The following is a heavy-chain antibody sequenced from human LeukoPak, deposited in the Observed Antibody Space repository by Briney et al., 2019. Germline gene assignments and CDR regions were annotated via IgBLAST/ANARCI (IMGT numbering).Heavy chain of an antibody. Sequence: PSETLSLTCAVYGGSFSGYYWSWIRQPPGKGLEWIGEVNHNGRGEFYYSQKTHYNPSLESRVTISVDTSKNQFFLKVTSVTAADTAVYYCARGLRSGGSCCMDVWGKGTPVTVSS. CDR3: ARGLRSGGSCCMDV. CDR2: VNHNGRGEFYYSQKT. J-gene: IGHJ6*04. CDR1: GGSFSGYY. D-gene: IGHD2-15*01. V-gene: IGHV4-34*01.